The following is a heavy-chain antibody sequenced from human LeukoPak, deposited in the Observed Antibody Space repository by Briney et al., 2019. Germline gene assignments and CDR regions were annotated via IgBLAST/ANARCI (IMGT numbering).Heavy chain of an antibody. D-gene: IGHD6-19*01. Sequence: GGSLRLSCAASGFTFSSYGMSWVRQAPGKGLEWVSAISGSGGSTYYADSVKGRFTISRDNSKNTLYLQMNSLRAEDTAVYYCAKDGRQWLVYYFDYWGQGTLVTVSS. CDR2: ISGSGGST. CDR1: GFTFSSYG. CDR3: AKDGRQWLVYYFDY. V-gene: IGHV3-23*01. J-gene: IGHJ4*02.